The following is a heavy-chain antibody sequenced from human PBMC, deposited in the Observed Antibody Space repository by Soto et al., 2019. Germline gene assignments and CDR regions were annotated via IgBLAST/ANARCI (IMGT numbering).Heavy chain of an antibody. V-gene: IGHV3-23*01. J-gene: IGHJ4*02. CDR2: ISGSGGST. CDR3: AKHPFGVVIIEWVGY. Sequence: EVQLLESGGGLVQPGGSLRLSCAASGFTFSSYAMSWVRQAPGKGLEWVSAISGSGGSTYYADSVKGRFTISRDNSKNTLYRQMNSLRAEDTAVYYCAKHPFGVVIIEWVGYWGQGTLVTVSS. D-gene: IGHD3-3*01. CDR1: GFTFSSYA.